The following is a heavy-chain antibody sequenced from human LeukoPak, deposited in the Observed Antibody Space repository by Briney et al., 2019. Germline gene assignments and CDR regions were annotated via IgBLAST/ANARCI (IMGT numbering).Heavy chain of an antibody. D-gene: IGHD3-9*01. Sequence: PGRSLRLSCAASGFIFSTYDMHWVRQAPGKGLGWVAVISREGGIAYHADSVKGRFTISRDNSKNTLYLQINSLRADDTAVYYCARHFTTGSIDHWGQGNLVTVSS. J-gene: IGHJ4*02. V-gene: IGHV3-30-3*01. CDR1: GFIFSTYD. CDR3: ARHFTTGSIDH. CDR2: ISREGGIA.